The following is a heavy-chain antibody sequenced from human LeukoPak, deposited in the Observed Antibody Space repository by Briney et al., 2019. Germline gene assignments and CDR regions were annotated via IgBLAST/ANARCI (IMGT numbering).Heavy chain of an antibody. Sequence: GASVKVSCKASGYTFTSYGISWVRQAPRQGLEWMGWISAYNGNTNYAQKLQGKVTMTTDTSTSTAYMELRSLRSDDTAVYYCARAPRGAYWGGDCGSQHWGQGTLVTVSS. D-gene: IGHD2-21*01. V-gene: IGHV1-18*01. CDR3: ARAPRGAYWGGDCGSQH. CDR2: ISAYNGNT. CDR1: GYTFTSYG. J-gene: IGHJ1*01.